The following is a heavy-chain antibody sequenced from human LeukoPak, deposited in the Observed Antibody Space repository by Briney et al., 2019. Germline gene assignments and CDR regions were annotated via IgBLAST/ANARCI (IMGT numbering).Heavy chain of an antibody. Sequence: SGGSLRLSCSASEFTFSSYEMNWVRQAPGKGLEWVSYISGGGDTTLYADSVKGRFTTSRDNAKNSLYLQLTSLRAEDTAVYYCARVGRIQYFDCWGQGTLVTVSS. D-gene: IGHD5-18*01. CDR3: ARVGRIQYFDC. V-gene: IGHV3-48*03. CDR1: EFTFSSYE. CDR2: ISGGGDTT. J-gene: IGHJ4*02.